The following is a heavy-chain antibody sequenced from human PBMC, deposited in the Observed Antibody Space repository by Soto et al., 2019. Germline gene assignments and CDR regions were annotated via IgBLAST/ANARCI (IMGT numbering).Heavy chain of an antibody. J-gene: IGHJ4*02. CDR3: ARQVGGWAPWYYDY. CDR1: GGSFSGYY. Sequence: PWETLSLTCAVYGGSFSGYYWTWIRQPPGTGLEWIGEINHSGSTNYNPSLKSRVTISVDTSKNQFSLKLSSVTAADTAVYYCARQVGGWAPWYYDYWGQGTLVTFSS. D-gene: IGHD6-19*01. V-gene: IGHV4-34*01. CDR2: INHSGST.